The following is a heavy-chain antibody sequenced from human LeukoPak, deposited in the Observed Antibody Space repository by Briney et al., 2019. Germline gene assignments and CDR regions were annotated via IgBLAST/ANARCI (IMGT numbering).Heavy chain of an antibody. V-gene: IGHV3-43*01. CDR1: GFTFDDYT. CDR2: IGWDGGST. J-gene: IGHJ6*02. Sequence: PGGSLRLSCAASGFTFDDYTMHWVRQAPGKGLEWVSLIGWDGGSTYYADSVKGRFTISRDNSKNSLYLQMNSLRTEDTALYYCAKDMGIAARPNGMDVWGQGTTVTVSS. D-gene: IGHD6-6*01. CDR3: AKDMGIAARPNGMDV.